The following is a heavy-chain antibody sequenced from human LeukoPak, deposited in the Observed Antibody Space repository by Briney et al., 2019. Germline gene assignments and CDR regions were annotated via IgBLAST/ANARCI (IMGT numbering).Heavy chain of an antibody. CDR1: GFTFDDFA. J-gene: IGHJ4*02. D-gene: IGHD4-23*01. Sequence: GGSLRLSCAASGFTFDDFAVHWVRQAPGKGLEWVSGISWNSGSIGYADSVKGRFTISRDNSKNTLYLQMNSLRAEDTAVYYCAKDPYGGNSDYWGQGTLVTVSS. CDR3: AKDPYGGNSDY. CDR2: ISWNSGSI. V-gene: IGHV3-9*01.